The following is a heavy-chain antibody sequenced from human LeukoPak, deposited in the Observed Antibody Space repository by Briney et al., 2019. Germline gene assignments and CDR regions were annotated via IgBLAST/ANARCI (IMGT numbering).Heavy chain of an antibody. Sequence: GGSLRLSCEASGFTFSSYAMTWVRQAPGKGLEWVSGISGGGGSTYYADSVKGRFTISRDNSKNTLYLQMNSLRAEDTAVYYCAKNLAAAAPGYFDYWGQGTLVTVSS. CDR3: AKNLAAAAPGYFDY. D-gene: IGHD6-13*01. CDR1: GFTFSSYA. J-gene: IGHJ4*02. CDR2: ISGGGGST. V-gene: IGHV3-23*01.